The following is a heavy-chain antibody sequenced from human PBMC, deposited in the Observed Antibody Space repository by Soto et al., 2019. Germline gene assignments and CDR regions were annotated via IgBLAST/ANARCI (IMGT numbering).Heavy chain of an antibody. CDR3: AAGEPFHC. CDR1: GFTFSNYG. J-gene: IGHJ4*02. CDR2: IWYDGSNK. Sequence: GGSLRLSCAASGFTFSNYGMHWVRQAPGKGLEWVAIIWYDGSNKYYADSVKGRFTISRDNSKNTVHLQMNSLRPEDKAMYSCAAGEPFHCRGQGTLVTVSS. D-gene: IGHD3-10*01. V-gene: IGHV3-33*01.